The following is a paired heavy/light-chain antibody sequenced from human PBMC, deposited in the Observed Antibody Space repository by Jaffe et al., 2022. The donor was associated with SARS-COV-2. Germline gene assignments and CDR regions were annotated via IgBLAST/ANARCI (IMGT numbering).Heavy chain of an antibody. CDR1: GYTFTSYA. J-gene: IGHJ3*02. Sequence: QVQLVQSGSELKKPGASVKVSCKASGYTFTSYAMNWVRQAPGQGLEWMGWINTNTGNPTYAQGFTGRFVFSLDTSVSTAYLQISSLKAEDTAVYYCASRYCSSTSCYVSAFDIWGQGTMVTVSS. V-gene: IGHV7-4-1*02. CDR2: INTNTGNP. CDR3: ASRYCSSTSCYVSAFDI. D-gene: IGHD2-2*01.
Light chain of an antibody. CDR2: EDN. Sequence: NFMLTQPHSVSESPGKTVTISCTRSSGSIASNYVQWYQQRPGSSPTTVIYEDNQRPSGVPDRFSGSIDSSSNSASLTISGLKTEDEADYYCQSYDSSNHVVFGGGTKLTVL. V-gene: IGLV6-57*01. J-gene: IGLJ2*01. CDR3: QSYDSSNHVV. CDR1: SGSIASNY.